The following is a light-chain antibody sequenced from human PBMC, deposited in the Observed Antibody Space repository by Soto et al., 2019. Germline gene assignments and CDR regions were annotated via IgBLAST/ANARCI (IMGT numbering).Light chain of an antibody. Sequence: EIVMTQSPATLSVSPGERATLSCRASQSVSSKLAWYQLKPGQAPRLLIHTVSTRATGIPARFSGSGSETEFTLTISSLQSEDFAVYYCQQYNNWPPITFVQWTRLEIK. CDR3: QQYNNWPPIT. CDR2: TVS. J-gene: IGKJ5*01. V-gene: IGKV3D-15*01. CDR1: QSVSSK.